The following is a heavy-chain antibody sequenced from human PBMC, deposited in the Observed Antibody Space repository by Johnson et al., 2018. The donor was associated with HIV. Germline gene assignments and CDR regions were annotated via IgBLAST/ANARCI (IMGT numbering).Heavy chain of an antibody. CDR2: ISGSGGST. J-gene: IGHJ3*02. V-gene: IGHV3-23*04. CDR1: GFTFSSYA. D-gene: IGHD4-11*01. Sequence: VQLVESGGGLVQPGGSLRLSCAASGFTFSSYAMSWVRQAPGKGLEWVSGISGSGGSTYYADSVRGRVTISRDHSKNTLYLQMNRLRAEETAVFYRAKGEAATTVTLDIWGQGTMVTVSS. CDR3: AKGEAATTVTLDI.